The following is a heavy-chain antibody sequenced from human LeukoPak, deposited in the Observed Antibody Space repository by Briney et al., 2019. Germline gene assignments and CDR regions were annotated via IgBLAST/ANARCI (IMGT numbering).Heavy chain of an antibody. CDR1: GFTFSGYS. CDR3: AKGQNSASGSYQNNWFDP. V-gene: IGHV3-21*04. CDR2: ISSSSSYI. D-gene: IGHD3-10*01. J-gene: IGHJ5*02. Sequence: GGSLRLSCAASGFTFSGYSMNWVRQAPGKGLEWVSSISSSSSYIYYADSVKDRFTISRDNSKKTLFLQMNTLSAEDTAVYYCAKGQNSASGSYQNNWFDPWGQGTLVTVSS.